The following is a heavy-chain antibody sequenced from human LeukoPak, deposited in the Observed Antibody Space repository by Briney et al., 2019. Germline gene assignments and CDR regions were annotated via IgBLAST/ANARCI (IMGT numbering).Heavy chain of an antibody. V-gene: IGHV4-38-2*02. J-gene: IGHJ4*02. D-gene: IGHD6-19*01. Sequence: SETLSLTCSVSGYSISSGYNWDWIRQPPGKGLEWIGSIYHSGRTYYNPSLKSRVTISVDTSKNQFSLNLSSVTAADTAVYYCASISEQWLDPYFDYWGQGTLVTVSS. CDR3: ASISEQWLDPYFDY. CDR1: GYSISSGYN. CDR2: IYHSGRT.